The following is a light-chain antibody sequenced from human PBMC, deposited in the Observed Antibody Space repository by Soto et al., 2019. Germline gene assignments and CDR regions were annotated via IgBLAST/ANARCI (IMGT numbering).Light chain of an antibody. J-gene: IGLJ3*02. CDR1: SSNVGSNY. CDR3: AAWDDTLSGL. CDR2: SND. V-gene: IGLV1-47*02. Sequence: QSVLTQPPSASGTPGQRVTISCSGSSSNVGSNYVYWYQQVPGTAPKLLIYSNDKRPSGVPDRFSGSKSGTSASLAISGLRSEDEAVYYCAAWDDTLSGLFGGGTQLTVL.